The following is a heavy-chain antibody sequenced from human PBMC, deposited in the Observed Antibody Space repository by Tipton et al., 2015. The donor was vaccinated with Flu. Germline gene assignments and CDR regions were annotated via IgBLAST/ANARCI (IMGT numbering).Heavy chain of an antibody. J-gene: IGHJ3*02. CDR2: IYHSGST. CDR3: ARDRGVAYFDSSGYYPHAFDI. D-gene: IGHD3-22*01. Sequence: TLSLTCIVSGYSISSGYYWGWIRQPPGKGLEWIASIYHSGSTYYNPSLKSRVTISVDTSKNQFSLKLSSVTAADTAVYYCARDRGVAYFDSSGYYPHAFDIWGQGTMVTVSP. V-gene: IGHV4-38-2*02. CDR1: GYSISSGYY.